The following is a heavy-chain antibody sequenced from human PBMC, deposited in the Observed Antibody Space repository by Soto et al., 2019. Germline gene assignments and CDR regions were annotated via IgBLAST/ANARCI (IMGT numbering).Heavy chain of an antibody. D-gene: IGHD3-16*02. CDR3: AREGYDYVWGSYRYTLNRVDP. Sequence: EVQLVESGGGLVQPGGSLRLSCAASGFTFSSYSMNWVRQAPGKGLEWVSYISSSSSTIYYADSVKGRFTISRDNANNSLYIQRTSLRDEDTAVYYCAREGYDYVWGSYRYTLNRVDPWGQGTLVTVSS. CDR2: ISSSSSTI. CDR1: GFTFSSYS. J-gene: IGHJ5*02. V-gene: IGHV3-48*02.